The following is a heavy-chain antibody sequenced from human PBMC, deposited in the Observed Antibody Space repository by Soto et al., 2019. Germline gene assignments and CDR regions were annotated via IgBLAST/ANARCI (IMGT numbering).Heavy chain of an antibody. J-gene: IGHJ2*01. CDR1: GCSISSYY. Sequence: QVQLQESGPGLVKPSETLSLTCTVSGCSISSYYWSWIRQPAGKGLEWIGRIYTSGSTTYNPALRRRVTMSVDTSKNQFSLKLSSVTAADTAVYYCAGGLTGTGLEDLWGRGPLVTVSS. D-gene: IGHD1-7*01. CDR3: AGGLTGTGLEDL. CDR2: IYTSGST. V-gene: IGHV4-4*07.